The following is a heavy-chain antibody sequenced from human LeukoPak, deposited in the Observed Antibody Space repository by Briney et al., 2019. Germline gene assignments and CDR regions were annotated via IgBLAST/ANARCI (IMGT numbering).Heavy chain of an antibody. CDR3: ATVGYSYGSFDY. V-gene: IGHV1-69*04. D-gene: IGHD5-18*01. Sequence: RRASVKVSCKASGGTFSSYAISWVRQAPGQGLEWMGRIIPILGIANYAQKFQGRVTITADKSTSTAYMELSSLRSEDTAVYYCATVGYSYGSFDYWGQGTLVTVSS. CDR2: IIPILGIA. J-gene: IGHJ4*02. CDR1: GGTFSSYA.